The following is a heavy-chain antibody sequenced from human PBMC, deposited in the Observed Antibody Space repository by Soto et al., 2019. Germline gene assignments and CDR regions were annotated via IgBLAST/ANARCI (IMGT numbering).Heavy chain of an antibody. CDR3: AGPSPRYGSGGSCLEFPDAFDI. Sequence: QLQLQESGPGLVKPSETLSLTCTVSGGSISSSSYYWGWIRQPPGKGLEWIGSIYYSGSTYYNPSLKRRVTISVDTSTNQYSLKLSSVTAADTAVYYCAGPSPRYGSGGSCLEFPDAFDIWGQGTMVTVSS. CDR1: GGSISSSSYY. CDR2: IYYSGST. J-gene: IGHJ3*02. V-gene: IGHV4-39*01. D-gene: IGHD2-15*01.